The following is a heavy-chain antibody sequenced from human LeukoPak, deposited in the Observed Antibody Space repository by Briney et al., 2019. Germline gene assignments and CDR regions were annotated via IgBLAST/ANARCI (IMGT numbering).Heavy chain of an antibody. CDR3: ARDSHSLDMATPGGFDP. V-gene: IGHV4-34*11. J-gene: IGHJ5*02. Sequence: SETLSLTCAVYGGSFSGYYWSWIRQPPGKGLEWIGYVHSSGSTSCNPSLKTRVTISVDTSKTQFSLNLRSVTAADTAVYYCARDSHSLDMATPGGFDPWGQGTLVTVFS. D-gene: IGHD5-24*01. CDR2: VHSSGST. CDR1: GGSFSGYY.